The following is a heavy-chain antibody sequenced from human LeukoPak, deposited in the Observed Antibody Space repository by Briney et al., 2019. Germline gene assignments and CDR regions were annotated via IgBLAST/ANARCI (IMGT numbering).Heavy chain of an antibody. Sequence: GGSLRLSCAASEFTFSSYAMSWVRQAPVKGLEWVSTIINSDGSTFYADSVKGRFTISRDNSMNTLYLQMKSLRAEDTAVYYCAKDRLGATDFWGQGTLVTVSS. J-gene: IGHJ4*02. CDR2: IINSDGST. CDR3: AKDRLGATDF. CDR1: EFTFSSYA. D-gene: IGHD1-26*01. V-gene: IGHV3-23*01.